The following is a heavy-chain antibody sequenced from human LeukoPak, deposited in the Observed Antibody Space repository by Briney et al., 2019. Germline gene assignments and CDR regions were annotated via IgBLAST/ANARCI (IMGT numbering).Heavy chain of an antibody. CDR2: ISYDGSNK. CDR1: GFTFSSYA. V-gene: IGHV3-30-3*01. CDR3: ARDKYSYGSFEGYYYYGMDV. D-gene: IGHD5-18*01. Sequence: GGSLRLSCAASGFTFSSYAMHWVRQAPGKGLEWVAVISYDGSNKYYADSVEGRFTISRDNAKNSLYLQMNSLRAEDTAVYYCARDKYSYGSFEGYYYYGMDVWGQGTTVTVSS. J-gene: IGHJ6*02.